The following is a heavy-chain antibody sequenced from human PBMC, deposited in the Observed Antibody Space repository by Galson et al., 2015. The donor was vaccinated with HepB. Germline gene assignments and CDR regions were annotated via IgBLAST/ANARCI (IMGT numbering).Heavy chain of an antibody. CDR3: AKGIPFDSDIVLMVYAMYSDY. D-gene: IGHD2-8*01. V-gene: IGHV3-23*01. Sequence: SLRLSCAASGFTFSSYAMSWVRQAPGKGLEWVSAISGSGGNTYYADSVKGRFTISRDNSKNTLYLQMNSLRAEDTAVYYCAKGIPFDSDIVLMVYAMYSDYWGQGTLVTVSS. CDR2: ISGSGGNT. CDR1: GFTFSSYA. J-gene: IGHJ4*02.